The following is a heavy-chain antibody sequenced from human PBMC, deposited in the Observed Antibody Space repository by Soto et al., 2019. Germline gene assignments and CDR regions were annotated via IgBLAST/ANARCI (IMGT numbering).Heavy chain of an antibody. Sequence: PGGSLRLSCAASGFTFSSYWMSWVRQAPGKGLEWVANIKQDGSEKYYVDSVKGRFTISRDNAKNSLYLQMNSLRAEDTAVYYCVIYSSGSYPLDNWCQGTLLTISS. CDR1: GFTFSSYW. D-gene: IGHD6-19*01. CDR2: IKQDGSEK. J-gene: IGHJ4*02. V-gene: IGHV3-7*01. CDR3: VIYSSGSYPLDN.